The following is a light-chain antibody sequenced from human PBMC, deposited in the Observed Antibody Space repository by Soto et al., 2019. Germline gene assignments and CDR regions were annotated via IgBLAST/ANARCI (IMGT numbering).Light chain of an antibody. CDR2: EVS. Sequence: QSALTQPPSASGSPGQSVTISCTGTSSDVGGYNYVSWYQQHPGKAPKLMIYEVSKRPSGVPDRFSGSKSGNTASLTVSGPQAEDEADYYCSSYAGSKGVVFGGGTKLTVL. J-gene: IGLJ2*01. V-gene: IGLV2-8*01. CDR1: SSDVGGYNY. CDR3: SSYAGSKGVV.